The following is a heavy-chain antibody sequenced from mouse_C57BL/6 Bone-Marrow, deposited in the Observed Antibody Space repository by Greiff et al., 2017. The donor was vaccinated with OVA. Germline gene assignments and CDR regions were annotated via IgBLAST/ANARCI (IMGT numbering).Heavy chain of an antibody. CDR3: ARHDGNYPFAD. CDR1: AYEFPSHD. D-gene: IGHD2-1*01. J-gene: IGHJ3*01. V-gene: IGHV5-2*01. Sequence: EVKLVESGGGLVQPGESLKLSCDSHAYEFPSHDMSWVRQTPEKRLELVAAINSDGGSTYYPDTMERRFILSRDNTKQPLYLQMSSLRSEDTALYYCARHDGNYPFADWGQGTLVTVSA. CDR2: INSDGGST.